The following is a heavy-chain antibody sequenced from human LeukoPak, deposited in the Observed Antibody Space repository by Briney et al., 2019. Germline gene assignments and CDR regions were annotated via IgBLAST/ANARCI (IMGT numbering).Heavy chain of an antibody. CDR1: GFTFSRYV. J-gene: IGHJ4*02. D-gene: IGHD3-10*01. Sequence: PGGSLRLSCAASGFTFSRYVMSWVRQAPGKGLEWVSTINSSGGRTYYADSVKGRFTISRDNSKNTLYLQMNSLRADDTALYYCAKGGEVGFVVWFGELFPTLFDYWGQGALVTVSA. CDR2: INSSGGRT. V-gene: IGHV3-23*01. CDR3: AKGGEVGFVVWFGELFPTLFDY.